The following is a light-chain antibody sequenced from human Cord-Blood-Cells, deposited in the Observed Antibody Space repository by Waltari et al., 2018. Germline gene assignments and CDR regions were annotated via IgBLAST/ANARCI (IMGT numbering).Light chain of an antibody. Sequence: QSALTQPAPVSGSPGQPLHIPCTGPRSHVGGYNYVSWYQQHPGKAHQLMIYDVSNPPSGVSSRFSGSKSGNTASLTISGLQAEDEADYYCSSYTSSSRVFVGGTKLTVL. CDR3: SSYTSSSRV. CDR1: RSHVGGYNY. V-gene: IGLV2-14*01. J-gene: IGLJ3*02. CDR2: DVS.